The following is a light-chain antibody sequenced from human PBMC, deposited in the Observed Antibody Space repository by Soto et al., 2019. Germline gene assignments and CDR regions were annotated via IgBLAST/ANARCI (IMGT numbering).Light chain of an antibody. Sequence: DIAMTQSPATMSVYPGERATLAGRASQSVSSKLGWYQHQPGQAPRLLIYDASTRATGIPARFSGSGFGTEFTLTISSLQSEAFAVYYCQQFNTWPRTFGQGTKVAIK. CDR3: QQFNTWPRT. CDR1: QSVSSK. CDR2: DAS. V-gene: IGKV3-15*01. J-gene: IGKJ1*01.